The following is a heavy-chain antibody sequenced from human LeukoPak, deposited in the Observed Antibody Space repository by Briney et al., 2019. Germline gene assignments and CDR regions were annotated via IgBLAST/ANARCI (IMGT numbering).Heavy chain of an antibody. J-gene: IGHJ4*02. Sequence: GASVKVSCKASGYTFVDYYLYWVRQAPGQGLEWMGWLNPRSGATNYAQKFQARVTMTRDTSINTAYMELSRLRSDDTAVYYCARDHRRGSTGYELPADWGQGTLASVSS. V-gene: IGHV1-2*02. CDR1: GYTFVDYY. CDR2: LNPRSGAT. D-gene: IGHD5-12*01. CDR3: ARDHRRGSTGYELPAD.